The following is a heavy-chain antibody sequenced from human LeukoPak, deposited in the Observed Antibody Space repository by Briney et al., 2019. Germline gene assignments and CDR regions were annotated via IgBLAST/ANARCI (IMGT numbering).Heavy chain of an antibody. V-gene: IGHV3-23*01. CDR2: ISGSGGST. CDR1: GFTFSSYA. D-gene: IGHD2-8*01. CDR3: AKAGVHCTNGVCYTDYYYYYMDV. Sequence: GGSLRLSCAASGFTFSSYAMSWVRQTPGKGLEWVSAISGSGGSTYYADSVKGRFTISRDNSKNTLYLQMNSLRAEDTAVYYCAKAGVHCTNGVCYTDYYYYYMDVWGKGTTVTVSS. J-gene: IGHJ6*03.